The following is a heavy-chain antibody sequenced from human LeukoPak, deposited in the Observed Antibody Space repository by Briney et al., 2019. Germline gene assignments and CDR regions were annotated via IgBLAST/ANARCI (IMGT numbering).Heavy chain of an antibody. CDR3: DFGMVRGLPGP. CDR1: GLTVSSNY. Sequence: PGGSLRLSCAASGLTVSSNYMSWVRQAPGKGLEWVSVIYSGGSTSYADSVKGRFTISRDNSKNTLYLQMNSLRAEDTAVYYCDFGMVRGLPGPWGQGTLVTVSS. CDR2: IYSGGST. D-gene: IGHD3-10*01. J-gene: IGHJ5*02. V-gene: IGHV3-66*01.